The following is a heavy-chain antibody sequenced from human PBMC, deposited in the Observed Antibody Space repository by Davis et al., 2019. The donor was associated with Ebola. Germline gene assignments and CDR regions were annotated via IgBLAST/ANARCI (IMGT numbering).Heavy chain of an antibody. V-gene: IGHV3-53*01. J-gene: IGHJ4*02. D-gene: IGHD2-21*02. CDR3: ARGRYGDGVY. CDR1: GVTVSANY. CDR2: LSSGAGGST. Sequence: GGSLRLSCAPSGVTVSANYMTWVRQAPGKRLEWVSILSSGAGGSTYYADSVKGRFTISGDTLKNTLYLQMNNLRVEDTAVYYCARGRYGDGVYWGQGTQVTVSS.